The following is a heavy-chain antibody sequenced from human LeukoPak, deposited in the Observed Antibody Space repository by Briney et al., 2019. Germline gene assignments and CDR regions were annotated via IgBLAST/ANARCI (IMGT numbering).Heavy chain of an antibody. CDR1: GSVFPFSKAW. V-gene: IGHV3-23*01. CDR2: ITGSGGNT. Sequence: GGSLRLSCAVFGSVFPFSKAWMSWVRQAPGKGLEWVSVITGSGGNTYYADSVKGRFTISKDNSKNTVYLQMSSLRVDDTVVYYCAKAASSSWPSYYYGMDVWGQGTTVTVSS. CDR3: AKAASSSWPSYYYGMDV. D-gene: IGHD6-13*01. J-gene: IGHJ6*02.